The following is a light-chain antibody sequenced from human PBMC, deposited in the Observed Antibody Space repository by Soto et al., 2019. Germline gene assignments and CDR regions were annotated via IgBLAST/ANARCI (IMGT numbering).Light chain of an antibody. V-gene: IGKV3-20*01. Sequence: EIVLTQSPGTLSLSPGERAIISCRASQTISSGYLAWYQQKPGQAPRLLIFGASSRATGIPDRFSGSGSGTDFTLTISRLEPEDFAVYYCQQHGISHITFGQGTRLEIK. CDR1: QTISSGY. CDR3: QQHGISHIT. J-gene: IGKJ5*01. CDR2: GAS.